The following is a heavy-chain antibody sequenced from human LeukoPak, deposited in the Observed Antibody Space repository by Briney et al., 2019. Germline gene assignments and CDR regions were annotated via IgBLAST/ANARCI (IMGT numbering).Heavy chain of an antibody. CDR3: ARGGSDTAMAHDY. Sequence: GGSLRLSCAASGFTFSNHWMRWVRQAPGKGLMWVSRINRGGSRTDYADSVKGRFTISRDDAKNTLYLQLNSLRAEDTAVYFCARGGSDTAMAHDYWGQGTLVTVSS. J-gene: IGHJ4*02. V-gene: IGHV3-74*01. CDR2: INRGGSRT. D-gene: IGHD5-18*01. CDR1: GFTFSNHW.